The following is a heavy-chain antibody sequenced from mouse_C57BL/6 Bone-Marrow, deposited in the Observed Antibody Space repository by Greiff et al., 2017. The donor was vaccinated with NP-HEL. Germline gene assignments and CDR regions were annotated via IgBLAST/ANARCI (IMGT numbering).Heavy chain of an antibody. V-gene: IGHV1-19*01. CDR3: ARWYWDVDY. D-gene: IGHD4-1*01. CDR1: GYTFTDSY. CDR2: INPYNGGT. J-gene: IGHJ3*01. Sequence: EVQLQQSGPVLVKPGASVKMSCKASGYTFTDSYMNWVKQSHGKSLEWIGVINPYNGGTSYNQKFKGKATLTVDKSSSTAYMELNSLTSEDSAVYYCARWYWDVDYWGQGTLVTVSA.